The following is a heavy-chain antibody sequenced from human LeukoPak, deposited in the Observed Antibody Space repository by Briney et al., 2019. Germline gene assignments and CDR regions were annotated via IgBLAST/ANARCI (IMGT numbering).Heavy chain of an antibody. CDR2: INHSGST. CDR1: GGPFSGYY. V-gene: IGHV4-34*01. J-gene: IGHJ4*02. CDR3: ARVPRSGYVSY. D-gene: IGHD6-25*01. Sequence: SETLSLTCAVYGGPFSGYYWSWIRQPPGKGLEWIGEINHSGSTNYNPSLKSRVTISVDTSKNQFSLKLSSVTAADTAVYYCARVPRSGYVSYWGQGTLVTVSS.